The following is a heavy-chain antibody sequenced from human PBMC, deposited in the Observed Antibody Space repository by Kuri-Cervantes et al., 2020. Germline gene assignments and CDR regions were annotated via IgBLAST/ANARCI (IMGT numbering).Heavy chain of an antibody. J-gene: IGHJ6*03. CDR2: ISYDGSNK. CDR3: ATNPYYDFWSGDLDSYYYYYYMDV. CDR1: GFTFSSYG. V-gene: IGHV3-30*03. D-gene: IGHD3-3*01. Sequence: GGSLRLSCAASGFTFSSYGMHWVRQAPGKGLEWVAVISYDGSNKYYADSVKGRFTISRDNSKNTLYLQMNSLRAEDTAVYYCATNPYYDFWSGDLDSYYYYYYMDVWGKGTTVTVSS.